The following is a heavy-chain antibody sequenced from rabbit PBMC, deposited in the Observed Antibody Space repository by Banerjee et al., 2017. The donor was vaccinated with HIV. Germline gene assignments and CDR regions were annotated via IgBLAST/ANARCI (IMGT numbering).Heavy chain of an antibody. V-gene: IGHV1S45*01. CDR3: ARDLAGTSYFNL. D-gene: IGHD4-1*01. J-gene: IGHJ4*01. Sequence: QEQLEESGGDLVKPEGSLTLTCTASGIDFSGNYFIHWVRQAPGKGLEWIACIYGGSSGTTYYASWAKGRFTISKTSSTTVTLQMTSLTDADTATYFCARDLAGTSYFNLWGPGTLVTVS. CDR1: GIDFSGNYF. CDR2: IYGGSSGTT.